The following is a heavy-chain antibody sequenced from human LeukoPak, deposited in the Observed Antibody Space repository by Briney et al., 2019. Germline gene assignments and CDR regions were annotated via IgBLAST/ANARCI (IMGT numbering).Heavy chain of an antibody. J-gene: IGHJ4*02. CDR3: ARDNLSAYQLLFRHFDY. Sequence: ASVKVSCKASGYTFTSYGISWVRQAPGQGLEWMGWISAYNGNTNYAQKLQGRVTMTTDTSTSTAYMELRSLRSDDTAVYYCARDNLSAYQLLFRHFDYWGQGTLVTVSS. V-gene: IGHV1-18*01. CDR2: ISAYNGNT. D-gene: IGHD2-2*01. CDR1: GYTFTSYG.